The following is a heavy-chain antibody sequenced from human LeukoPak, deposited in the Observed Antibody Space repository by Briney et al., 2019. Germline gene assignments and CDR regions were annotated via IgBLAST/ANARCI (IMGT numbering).Heavy chain of an antibody. J-gene: IGHJ4*02. CDR3: ARVSLRPRGYSGYGVDY. D-gene: IGHD5-12*01. Sequence: SETLSLTCAGYGGSFSGYYWSWIRQPPGKGLEWIGEINHSGSTNYNPSLKSRVTISVDTSKNQFSLKLSSVTAADTAVYYCARVSLRPRGYSGYGVDYWGQGTLVTVSS. V-gene: IGHV4-34*01. CDR2: INHSGST. CDR1: GGSFSGYY.